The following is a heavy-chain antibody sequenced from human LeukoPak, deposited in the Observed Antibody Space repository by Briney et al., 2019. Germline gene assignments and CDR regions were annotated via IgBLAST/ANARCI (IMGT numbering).Heavy chain of an antibody. CDR1: GGSISSSSYY. J-gene: IGHJ5*02. CDR2: IYYSGTYSGST. CDR3: ARHTAMGSPLHH. V-gene: IGHV4-39*01. D-gene: IGHD5-18*01. Sequence: SETLSLTCTVSGGSISSSSYYWGWIRQPPGQGLEWIGSIYYSGTYSGSTYQNPSLKSRVTISVDTSKNQFPLKVTSVTAADTAVYYCARHTAMGSPLHHWGQGTRVTVSS.